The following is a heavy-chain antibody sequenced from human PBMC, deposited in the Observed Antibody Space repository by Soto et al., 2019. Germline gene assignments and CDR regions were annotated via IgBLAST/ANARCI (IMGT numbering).Heavy chain of an antibody. D-gene: IGHD3-10*01. V-gene: IGHV4-30-2*01. Sequence: QLQLQESGSGLVKPSQTLSLTCAVSGGSISSGGYSWSWIRQPPGKGLEWIGYIYHSGSTYYNPSLMSRVTISVDRSKNQFSLKLSSVTAADTAVYYCARAHGSGWGAFDIWGQGTMVTVSS. CDR1: GGSISSGGYS. J-gene: IGHJ3*02. CDR2: IYHSGST. CDR3: ARAHGSGWGAFDI.